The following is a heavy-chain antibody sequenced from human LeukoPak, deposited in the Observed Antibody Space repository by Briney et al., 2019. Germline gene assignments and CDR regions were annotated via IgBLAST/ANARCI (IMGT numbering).Heavy chain of an antibody. D-gene: IGHD6-13*01. J-gene: IGHJ6*02. V-gene: IGHV3-21*01. Sequence: GGSLRLSCAASGFTFSDFSMNWVRQAPGKGLEWVSSISSTSTFIKYADSVGGRLTISRDNAKTSLYLQLNSLRVEDTAVYYCVREGYSSSSGYYYGMDVWGQGTTVTVSS. CDR1: GFTFSDFS. CDR3: VREGYSSSSGYYYGMDV. CDR2: ISSTSTFI.